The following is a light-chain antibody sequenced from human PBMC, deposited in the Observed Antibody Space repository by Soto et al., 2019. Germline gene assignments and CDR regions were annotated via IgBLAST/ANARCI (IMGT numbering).Light chain of an antibody. CDR1: SGHGSYA. CDR3: QTWGTGFWV. V-gene: IGLV4-69*01. CDR2: LNSDGSH. J-gene: IGLJ3*02. Sequence: QPVLTQSPSASASLGASVKLTCTLSSGHGSYAIEWHQQQPEKGPRYLMKLNSDGSHSKGDGIPDRFSGSSSGTERYLTISSLQSEDEADYYCQTWGTGFWVFGGGTKLTVL.